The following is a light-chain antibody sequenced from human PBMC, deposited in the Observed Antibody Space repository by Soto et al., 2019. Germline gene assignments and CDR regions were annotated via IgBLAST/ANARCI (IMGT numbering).Light chain of an antibody. CDR1: SGHSSYA. J-gene: IGLJ2*01. Sequence: QLVLTQSPSASASLGASVKFTCTLSSGHSSYAIAWHQQQPEKGPRYLMKLNSDGSHSKGDGIPDRFSGSSSGAERSLAISSLQSEDEADYYCQTWGSGIRVVFGGGTKVTVL. CDR2: LNSDGSH. CDR3: QTWGSGIRVV. V-gene: IGLV4-69*01.